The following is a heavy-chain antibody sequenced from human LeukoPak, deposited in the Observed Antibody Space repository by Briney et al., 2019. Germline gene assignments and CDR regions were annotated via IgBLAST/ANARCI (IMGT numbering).Heavy chain of an antibody. CDR2: IYYSGST. Sequence: PSETLSLTCTVSGGSISSYYWSWILQPPGKGLEWIGYIYYSGSTNYNPSLKSRVTISVDTSKNQFSLKLSSVTAADTAVYYCASSRPEGWELHTAAFDIWGQGTMVTVSS. V-gene: IGHV4-59*01. J-gene: IGHJ3*02. CDR3: ASSRPEGWELHTAAFDI. D-gene: IGHD1-26*01. CDR1: GGSISSYY.